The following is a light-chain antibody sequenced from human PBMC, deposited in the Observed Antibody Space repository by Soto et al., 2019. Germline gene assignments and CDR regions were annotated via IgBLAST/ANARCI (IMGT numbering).Light chain of an antibody. Sequence: QSALTQPASVSGSPGQSITISCTGSSSDVGGYNYVSWYQQHPGKAPKLMIYEVSNRPSEVSNRFYGSKAGNTASLTISGLQAEDEADYYCSSYTRTTLVVFGGGTTVTVL. CDR1: SSDVGGYNY. CDR2: EVS. V-gene: IGLV2-14*01. CDR3: SSYTRTTLVV. J-gene: IGLJ2*01.